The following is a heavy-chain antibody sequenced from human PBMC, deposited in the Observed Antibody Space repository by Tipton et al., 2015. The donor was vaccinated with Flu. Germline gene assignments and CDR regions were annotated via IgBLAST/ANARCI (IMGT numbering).Heavy chain of an antibody. D-gene: IGHD2-15*01. J-gene: IGHJ4*02. CDR1: GYSISSSSYY. V-gene: IGHV4-39*01. Sequence: TLSLTCAVSGYSISSSSYYWGWIRQPPGKGLEWIGSIYYSGSTYYNPSLKSRVTISVDTSKNQFSLKLSSVTAADTAVYYCATKEVSYCSGGSCYSYYFDYWGQGTLVTVSS. CDR2: IYYSGST. CDR3: ATKEVSYCSGGSCYSYYFDY.